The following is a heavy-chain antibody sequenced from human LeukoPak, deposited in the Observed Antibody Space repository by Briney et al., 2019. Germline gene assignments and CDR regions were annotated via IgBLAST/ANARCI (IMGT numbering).Heavy chain of an antibody. D-gene: IGHD2-2*01. CDR1: GYTFTGYY. J-gene: IGHJ2*01. V-gene: IGHV1-2*02. CDR2: INPNSGGT. Sequence: ASVKVSCKASGYTFTGYYMHWVRQAPGQGLEWMGWINPNSGGTNYAQKFQGRVTMTRDTSIGTAYMELSRLRSDDTAVYYCARDLGYCSSTSCYGSDWYFDLWGRGTLVTVSS. CDR3: ARDLGYCSSTSCYGSDWYFDL.